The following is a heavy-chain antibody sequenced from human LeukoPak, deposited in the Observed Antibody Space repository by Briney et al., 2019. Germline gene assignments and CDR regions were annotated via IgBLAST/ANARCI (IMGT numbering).Heavy chain of an antibody. Sequence: SVKVSCKASGGTFSSYAISWVRQAPGQGLEWMGRIIPILGIANYAQKFQGRVTITADKSTSTAYMELSSLRSEDTAVYYCARGWELLKAYYYYGMDVWGQGTTVTVSS. D-gene: IGHD1-26*01. V-gene: IGHV1-69*04. CDR2: IIPILGIA. CDR1: GGTFSSYA. J-gene: IGHJ6*02. CDR3: ARGWELLKAYYYYGMDV.